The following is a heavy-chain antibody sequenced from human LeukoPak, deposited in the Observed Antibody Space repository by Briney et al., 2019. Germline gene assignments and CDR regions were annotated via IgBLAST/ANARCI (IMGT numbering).Heavy chain of an antibody. V-gene: IGHV1-46*01. CDR2: INPSGGST. Sequence: ASVKASCKASGYTFTSYYMHWVRQAPGQGLEWMGIINPSGGSTSYAQKFQGRVTMTRDMSTSTVYMELSSLRPEDTAVYYCATSLPMMEIWFDPWGQGTLVTVSS. D-gene: IGHD3-16*01. CDR3: ATSLPMMEIWFDP. J-gene: IGHJ5*02. CDR1: GYTFTSYY.